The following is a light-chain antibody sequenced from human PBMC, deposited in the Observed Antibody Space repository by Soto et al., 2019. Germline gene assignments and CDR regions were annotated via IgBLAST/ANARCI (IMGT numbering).Light chain of an antibody. J-gene: IGKJ4*01. V-gene: IGKV3-20*01. CDR3: QQYGISPFT. CDR1: QFVSSTY. Sequence: EVVLTQSPGTLSLSPGARATLSCRASQFVSSTYLAWYQQRPGQAPRLLIYGASSRATGIPDRFSGGWSETDFTLTISRLESEDSAVYYCQQYGISPFTFGGGTKVEI. CDR2: GAS.